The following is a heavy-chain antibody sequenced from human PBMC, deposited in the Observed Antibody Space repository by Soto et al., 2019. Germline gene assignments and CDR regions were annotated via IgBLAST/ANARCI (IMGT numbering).Heavy chain of an antibody. V-gene: IGHV4-39*01. J-gene: IGHJ6*02. Sequence: QLQLQESGPGLLKPSETLSLTCSVSGGSISSRSYSWGWIRQPPGKGLEWIGTIYYSENTYYNPSLKSRVTISVDTSKNQFSLKLSSVTAADTAVYYCAKLAGYCSGNSCHGDYARDVWGQGTTVTVSS. D-gene: IGHD2-2*01. CDR3: AKLAGYCSGNSCHGDYARDV. CDR1: GGSISSRSYS. CDR2: IYYSENT.